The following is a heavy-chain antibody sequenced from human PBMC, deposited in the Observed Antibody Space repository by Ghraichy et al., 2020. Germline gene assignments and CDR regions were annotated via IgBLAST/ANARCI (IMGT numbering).Heavy chain of an antibody. J-gene: IGHJ4*02. V-gene: IGHV4-39*07. CDR2: IDYSEST. CDR3: ARVSRFDWLLFY. CDR1: GGSISSSSYY. Sequence: SETLSLTCTVSGGSISSSSYYWGWIRQPPGKGLEWIGSIDYSESTYYSPPLKSRVTISVDTSKNQFSLKLNSVTAADTAVYYCARVSRFDWLLFYWGQGTLVTVSS. D-gene: IGHD3-9*01.